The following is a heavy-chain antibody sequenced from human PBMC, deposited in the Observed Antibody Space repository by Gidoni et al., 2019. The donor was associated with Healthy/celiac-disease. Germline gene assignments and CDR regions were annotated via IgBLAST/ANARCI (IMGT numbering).Heavy chain of an antibody. Sequence: QVQLVASGGGVVQPGRSLRLSCAASGFTLSSYGMHWVRQAPGKGLEWVAVISYDGSNKYYADSVKGRFTISRDNSKNTLYMQMNSLRAEDTAVYYCAKDSMVTSYYYYYGMDVWGQGTTVTVSS. J-gene: IGHJ6*02. CDR2: ISYDGSNK. D-gene: IGHD5-18*01. V-gene: IGHV3-30*18. CDR1: GFTLSSYG. CDR3: AKDSMVTSYYYYYGMDV.